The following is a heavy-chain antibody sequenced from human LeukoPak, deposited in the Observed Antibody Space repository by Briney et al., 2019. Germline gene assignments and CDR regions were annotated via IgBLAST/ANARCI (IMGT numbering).Heavy chain of an antibody. Sequence: PSETLSLTCTVSGGSISSSSYYWGWIRQPPGKGLEWIGSIYYSGSTYYNPSLKSRVTISVDTSKNQFSLKLSSVTAADTAVYYCARHESYGGYVGKGFDYWGQGTLVTVSS. CDR1: GGSISSSSYY. J-gene: IGHJ4*02. D-gene: IGHD4-17*01. CDR2: IYYSGST. V-gene: IGHV4-39*01. CDR3: ARHESYGGYVGKGFDY.